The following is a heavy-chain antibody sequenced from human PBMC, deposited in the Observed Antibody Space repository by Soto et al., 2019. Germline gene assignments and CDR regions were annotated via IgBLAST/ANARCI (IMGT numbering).Heavy chain of an antibody. CDR3: AKTYDFWSGYAFDI. Sequence: GGSLRLSCAASGFTFSSYSMNWVRQAPGKGLEWVSSISSSSSYIYYADSVKGRFTISRDNSKNTLYLQMNSLRAEDTAVYYCAKTYDFWSGYAFDIWGQGTMVTVSS. CDR2: ISSSSSYI. CDR1: GFTFSSYS. J-gene: IGHJ3*02. V-gene: IGHV3-21*04. D-gene: IGHD3-3*01.